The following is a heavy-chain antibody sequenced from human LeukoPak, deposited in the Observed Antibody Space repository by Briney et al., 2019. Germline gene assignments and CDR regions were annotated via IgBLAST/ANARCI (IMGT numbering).Heavy chain of an antibody. D-gene: IGHD3-10*01. CDR1: GGSISSRGYY. CDR3: AREPAAGSGNY. Sequence: PSETLSLTCAVSGGSISSRGYYWTWIRQSAGKGLEWIGRIYPSGSANYNPSFKSRVTISLDASKNQFSLKPSSVTAADTALYYCAREPAAGSGNYWGQGTLVTVSS. J-gene: IGHJ4*02. V-gene: IGHV4-61*02. CDR2: IYPSGSA.